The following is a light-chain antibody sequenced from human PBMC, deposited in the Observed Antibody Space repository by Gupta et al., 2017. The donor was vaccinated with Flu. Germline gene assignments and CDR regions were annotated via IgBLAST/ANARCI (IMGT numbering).Light chain of an antibody. CDR1: QSVSYT. CDR2: DAS. CDR3: QQYNKWPQT. Sequence: EIVMTQSPATLSVSPGERVTHSCRASQSVSYTLAWYQQKPAQAPSLLIYDASTRASGIPGRFSGSGSGTEFTLTISSLQSEDFAVYYCQQYNKWPQTFGQGTKLEI. J-gene: IGKJ2*01. V-gene: IGKV3-15*01.